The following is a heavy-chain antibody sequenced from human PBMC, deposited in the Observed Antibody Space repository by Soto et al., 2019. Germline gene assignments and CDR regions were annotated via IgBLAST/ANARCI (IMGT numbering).Heavy chain of an antibody. J-gene: IGHJ4*02. V-gene: IGHV4-59*01. Sequence: SETLSLTCPVSGGSLISYYLSWIRQHPGKGLEWIGYIYFRGTTNYNPSLKSRVTMSAETSKNQFSLKLNSVTAADTAVYYCARMNYYDTSGYPFDYWGQGMMVTVSS. CDR1: GGSLISYY. D-gene: IGHD3-22*01. CDR2: IYFRGTT. CDR3: ARMNYYDTSGYPFDY.